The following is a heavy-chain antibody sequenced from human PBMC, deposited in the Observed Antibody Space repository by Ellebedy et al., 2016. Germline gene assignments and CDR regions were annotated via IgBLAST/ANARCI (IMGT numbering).Heavy chain of an antibody. CDR1: GASLSSHY. CDR2: IFTSGTT. CDR3: ARVDLRTVVVPVTPPDDFNYMDV. Sequence: SETLSLTXTVSGASLSSHYWGWIRQPAGKGLEWIGHIFTSGTTNYNPALKSRVIVSVDASKNQFSLRLTSVTAADTAVYYCARVDLRTVVVPVTPPDDFNYMDVWGQGTTVTVTS. J-gene: IGHJ6*03. D-gene: IGHD2-15*01. V-gene: IGHV4-4*07.